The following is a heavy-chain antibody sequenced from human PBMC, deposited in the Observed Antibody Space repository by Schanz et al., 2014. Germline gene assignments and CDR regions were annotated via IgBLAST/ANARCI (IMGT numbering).Heavy chain of an antibody. CDR1: GFTVSSNH. CDR2: ISYDGRNK. Sequence: QVQLVESGGGVVQPGRSLRLSCAVSGFTVSSNHMSWVRQAPGKGLEWVAVISYDGRNKYYADSVKGRFTISRDNSKNTLYLQMNSLRAEDAAVYYCARDVEGYDGGGGGFDPWGQGTLVTVSS. CDR3: ARDVEGYDGGGGGFDP. V-gene: IGHV3-30-3*01. J-gene: IGHJ5*02. D-gene: IGHD2-21*01.